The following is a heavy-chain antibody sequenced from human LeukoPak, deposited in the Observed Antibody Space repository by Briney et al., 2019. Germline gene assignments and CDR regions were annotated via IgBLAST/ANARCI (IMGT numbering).Heavy chain of an antibody. J-gene: IGHJ3*02. D-gene: IGHD2-21*01. CDR2: MNPNSGNT. Sequence: ASVKVSCKASGYTFTSYDINWVRQATGQGLEWMGWMNPNSGNTGYAQKFQGRVTITRNTSISTAYMELSSLRSEDTAVYHCARVYCGGDCYVDDAFDIWGQGTMVTVSS. CDR1: GYTFTSYD. V-gene: IGHV1-8*03. CDR3: ARVYCGGDCYVDDAFDI.